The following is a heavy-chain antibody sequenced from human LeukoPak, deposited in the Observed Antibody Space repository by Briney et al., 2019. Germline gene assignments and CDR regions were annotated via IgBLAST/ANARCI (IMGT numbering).Heavy chain of an antibody. D-gene: IGHD6-19*01. Sequence: GESLKISCKGSGYSFTSYWIGWVRQMPGKGLEWMGIIYPGDSDTRYSPSFQGQVIISADKSISTAYLQWSSLKASDTAMYYCARTDSNSRGWYGSFDIWGQGTMVTVSS. CDR1: GYSFTSYW. V-gene: IGHV5-51*01. CDR2: IYPGDSDT. CDR3: ARTDSNSRGWYGSFDI. J-gene: IGHJ3*02.